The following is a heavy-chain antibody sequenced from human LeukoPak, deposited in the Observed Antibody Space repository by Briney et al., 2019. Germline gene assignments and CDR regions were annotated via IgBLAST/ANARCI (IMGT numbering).Heavy chain of an antibody. CDR1: GGTFSSYA. D-gene: IGHD5-18*01. J-gene: IGHJ4*02. CDR2: IIPIFGTA. Sequence: SAKVSCKASGGTFSSYAISWVRQAPGQGLEWMGRIIPIFGTANYAQKFQGRVTITTDESTSTAYMELSSLRSEDTAVYYCAREKRYSYGTAYYFDYWGQGTLVTVSS. V-gene: IGHV1-69*05. CDR3: AREKRYSYGTAYYFDY.